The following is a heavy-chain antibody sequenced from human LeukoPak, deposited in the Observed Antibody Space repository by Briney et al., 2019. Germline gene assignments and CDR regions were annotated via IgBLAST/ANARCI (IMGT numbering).Heavy chain of an antibody. V-gene: IGHV3-21*03. CDR3: TTEYVDTAMA. CDR1: GFTFSSYS. J-gene: IGHJ5*02. CDR2: ISSSSSYI. D-gene: IGHD5-18*01. Sequence: GGSLRLSCAASGFTFSSYSMNWVRQAPGKGLEWVSSISSSSSYIYYADSVKGRFTISRDNAKNSLYLQMNSLKTEDTAVYYCTTEYVDTAMAWGQGTLVTVSS.